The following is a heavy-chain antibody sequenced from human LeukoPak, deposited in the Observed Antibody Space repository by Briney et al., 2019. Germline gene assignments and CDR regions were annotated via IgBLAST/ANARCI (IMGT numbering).Heavy chain of an antibody. V-gene: IGHV4-4*02. Sequence: SETLSLTCAVSGGSISSSNWWSWVRQPPGKGLEWIGEIYHSGSTNYNPSLKSRVTISVDKSKNQFSLKLSSVTAADTAVYYCARVNVDYGDPQALDYWGQGTLVTVSS. CDR3: ARVNVDYGDPQALDY. CDR2: IYHSGST. J-gene: IGHJ4*02. CDR1: GGSISSSNW. D-gene: IGHD4-17*01.